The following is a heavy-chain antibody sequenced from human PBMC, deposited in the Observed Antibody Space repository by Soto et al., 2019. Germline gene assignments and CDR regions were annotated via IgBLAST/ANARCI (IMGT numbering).Heavy chain of an antibody. CDR3: ARSDQRENSFDP. D-gene: IGHD1-26*01. CDR2: IYYSGST. J-gene: IGHJ5*02. Sequence: PSETRSLTCTVSGGSISSYYWSWIRQPPGKGLEWIGYIYYSGSTNYNPSLKSRVTISVDTSKNQFSLKLSSVTAADTAVYYCARSDQRENSFDPWGQGTLVTVSS. V-gene: IGHV4-59*08. CDR1: GGSISSYY.